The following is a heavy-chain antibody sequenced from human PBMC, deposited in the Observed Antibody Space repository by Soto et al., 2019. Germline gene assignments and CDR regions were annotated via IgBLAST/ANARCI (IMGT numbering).Heavy chain of an antibody. CDR1: GFTFSSYA. V-gene: IGHV3-30*14. CDR3: ARGRSFSYDSTPPPRFDP. D-gene: IGHD3-22*01. CDR2: ISYDGSNK. Sequence: PGGSLRLSCAASGFTFSSYAMHWVRQAPGKGLEWVAVISYDGSNKYYADSVQGRFTISRQNDKNSVYLQMNSLRAGDTAVYYCARGRSFSYDSTPPPRFDPRGQGTLVTVSS. J-gene: IGHJ5*02.